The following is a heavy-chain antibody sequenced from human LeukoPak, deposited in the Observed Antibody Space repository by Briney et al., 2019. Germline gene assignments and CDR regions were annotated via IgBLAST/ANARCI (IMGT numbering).Heavy chain of an antibody. D-gene: IGHD4-17*01. CDR1: GFTFSTSA. CDR3: TKGPRSIDY. CDR2: ISGSGTGT. Sequence: QTGGSLRLSCAASGFTFSTSAMSWVRQAPGKGLEWVSAISGSGTGTYYSDSAKGRFTISRDNSKHMLYLQMNSLRAEDTAVYYCTKGPRSIDYWGQGTLVTVSS. J-gene: IGHJ4*02. V-gene: IGHV3-23*01.